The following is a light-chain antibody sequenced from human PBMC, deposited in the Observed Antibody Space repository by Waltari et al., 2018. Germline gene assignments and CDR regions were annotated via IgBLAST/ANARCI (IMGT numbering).Light chain of an antibody. CDR2: GAS. CDR1: QGISNY. CDR3: LQHNSYPRT. V-gene: IGKV1-17*03. Sequence: DIQMTQSPSAMSASVGDRVTITCRESQGISNYLAWFQQKPGKVPKRLIYGASSLQSGGPSRFSGSGSGTEFTLTSSSLQPEDFATDYCLQHNSYPRTFGQGSKVEIK. J-gene: IGKJ1*01.